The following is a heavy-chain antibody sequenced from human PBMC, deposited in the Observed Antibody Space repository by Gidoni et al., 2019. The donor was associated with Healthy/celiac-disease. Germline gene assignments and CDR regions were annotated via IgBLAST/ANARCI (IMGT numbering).Heavy chain of an antibody. CDR1: GFTFSSYA. Sequence: QVQLVESGGGVVQPGRSLRLSCAASGFTFSSYAMHWVRQAPGKGLELVAFISYDGSNKYYADSVKGRFTISRDNSKNTLYLQMNSLRAEDTAVYYCARDGSSSWGFDYWGQGTLVTVSS. V-gene: IGHV3-30-3*01. D-gene: IGHD6-6*01. CDR3: ARDGSSSWGFDY. J-gene: IGHJ4*02. CDR2: ISYDGSNK.